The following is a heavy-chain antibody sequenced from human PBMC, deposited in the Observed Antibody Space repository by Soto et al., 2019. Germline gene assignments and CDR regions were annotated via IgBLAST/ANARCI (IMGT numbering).Heavy chain of an antibody. Sequence: LRLSCAASGFTVSSNYMSWVRQAPGKGLEWVSVIYSGGSTYYADSVKGRFTISRDNSKNTLYLQMNGLRAEDTAVYYCARDGTTMTYGMDVWGQGTTVTVSS. CDR2: IYSGGST. D-gene: IGHD3-22*01. J-gene: IGHJ6*02. CDR3: ARDGTTMTYGMDV. V-gene: IGHV3-53*01. CDR1: GFTVSSNY.